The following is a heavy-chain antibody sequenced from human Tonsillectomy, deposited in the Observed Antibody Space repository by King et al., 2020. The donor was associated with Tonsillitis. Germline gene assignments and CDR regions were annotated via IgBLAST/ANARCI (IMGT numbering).Heavy chain of an antibody. CDR2: IYHSGST. CDR1: GGSFSGSNR. V-gene: IGHV4-4*02. D-gene: IGHD5-18*01. CDR3: AGADLYSYVYEIGY. J-gene: IGHJ4*02. Sequence: VQLQESGPGLVKPSGTLSLTCDVSGGSFSGSNRWSWVRQPPGKGLEGIGEIYHSGSTNYNPSLKRRVTISVDKSKNQFSLKLRSVTAADTAVYYCAGADLYSYVYEIGYWGQGTLVTVSS.